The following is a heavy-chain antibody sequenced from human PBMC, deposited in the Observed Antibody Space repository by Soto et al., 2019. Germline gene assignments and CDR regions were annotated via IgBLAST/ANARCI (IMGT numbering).Heavy chain of an antibody. V-gene: IGHV3-30*04. J-gene: IGHJ3*02. Sequence: QVQLVESGGGVVQPGGSLRLSCAASGFTFSNYAHHWVRQAPGKGLEWLAFISYDGRSKCYADSVKGRITISRDNSRNTLYLQMNSLRPEDTALYSCVREANDFDIWGQGTMVTVSS. CDR3: VREANDFDI. CDR2: ISYDGRSK. CDR1: GFTFSNYA.